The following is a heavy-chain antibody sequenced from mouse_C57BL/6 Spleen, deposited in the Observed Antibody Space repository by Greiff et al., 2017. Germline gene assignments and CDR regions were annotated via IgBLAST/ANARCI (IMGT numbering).Heavy chain of an antibody. D-gene: IGHD1-1*01. CDR2: IYPGDGDT. J-gene: IGHJ4*01. V-gene: IGHV1-82*01. CDR1: GYAFSSSW. Sequence: QLQQSGPELVKPGASVKISCKASGYAFSSSWMNWVKQRPGKGLEWIGRIYPGDGDTNYNGKFKGKATLTADKSSSTAYMQLSSLTSEDSAVYFCARGITTVVAPGYYAMDYWGQGTSVTVSS. CDR3: ARGITTVVAPGYYAMDY.